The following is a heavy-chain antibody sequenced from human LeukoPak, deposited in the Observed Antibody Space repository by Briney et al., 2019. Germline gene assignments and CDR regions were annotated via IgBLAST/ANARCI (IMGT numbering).Heavy chain of an antibody. D-gene: IGHD3-22*01. Sequence: PGGSLRLSCAASGFTFSFHWMSWVRQAPGKGLEWVANIKQDGSDKYCVDSVKGRFIISRDNSKSSLYLQMNSLRAEDTAFYFCARLSNKYDYDSIGHYRSLDYWGQGTLVSVSS. CDR2: IKQDGSDK. J-gene: IGHJ4*02. V-gene: IGHV3-7*01. CDR3: ARLSNKYDYDSIGHYRSLDY. CDR1: GFTFSFHW.